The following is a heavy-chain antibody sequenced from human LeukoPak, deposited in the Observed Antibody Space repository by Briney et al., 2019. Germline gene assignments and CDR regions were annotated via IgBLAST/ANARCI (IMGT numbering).Heavy chain of an antibody. Sequence: ASVKVSCKASGYTFTSYDINWVRQATGQGLEWMGWINPNSGNTGYAQKFQGRVTMTRNTSISTAYMELSSLRSEDTAVYYCAREDRTDYYYYGMDVWGQGTTVTVSS. V-gene: IGHV1-8*01. CDR3: AREDRTDYYYYGMDV. D-gene: IGHD1-14*01. CDR2: INPNSGNT. J-gene: IGHJ6*02. CDR1: GYTFTSYD.